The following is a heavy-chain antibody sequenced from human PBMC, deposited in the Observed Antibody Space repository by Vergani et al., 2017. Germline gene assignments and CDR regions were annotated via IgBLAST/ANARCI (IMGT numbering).Heavy chain of an antibody. CDR3: AKANPRNSGYDYLYYYHAMDV. V-gene: IGHV3-23*01. J-gene: IGHJ6*04. CDR1: GFTFNHYA. Sequence: EVQLLESGGDLVQPGGSLRLSCAASGFTFNHYAMNWVRQAPGKGLEWVSGISGSGGSTYYAGSVKGRFTISRDSSKNMLYLQMNSLSAGDTAVYYCAKANPRNSGYDYLYYYHAMDVWGKGTTVTVSS. CDR2: ISGSGGST. D-gene: IGHD5-12*01.